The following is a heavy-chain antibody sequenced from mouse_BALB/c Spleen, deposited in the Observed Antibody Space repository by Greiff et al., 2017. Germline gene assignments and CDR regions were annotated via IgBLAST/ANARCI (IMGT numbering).Heavy chain of an antibody. D-gene: IGHD1-1*01. CDR2: IWRGGST. CDR1: GFSLTSYG. CDR3: AKNRYYGGYYFDY. Sequence: VQLQQSGPSLVQPSQSLSITCTVSGFSLTSYGVHWVRQSPGKGLEWLGVIWRGGSTDYNAAFMSRLSITKDNSKSQVFFKMNSLQADDTAIYYCAKNRYYGGYYFDYWGQGTTLTVSS. J-gene: IGHJ2*01. V-gene: IGHV2-5-1*01.